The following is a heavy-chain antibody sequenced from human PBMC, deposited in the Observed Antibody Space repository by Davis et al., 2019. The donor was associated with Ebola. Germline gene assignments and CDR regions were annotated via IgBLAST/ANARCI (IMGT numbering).Heavy chain of an antibody. Sequence: MPGGSLRLSCTVSGGSISSSNWWSWVRQPPGKGLEWIGEINHSGSTNYNPSLKSRVTISVDTSKNQFSLKLSSVTAADTAVYYCARGPRGYCSGGNCVLDYYYYGMDVWGQGTTVTVSS. CDR3: ARGPRGYCSGGNCVLDYYYYGMDV. V-gene: IGHV4-4*02. D-gene: IGHD2-15*01. CDR2: INHSGST. CDR1: GGSISSSNW. J-gene: IGHJ6*02.